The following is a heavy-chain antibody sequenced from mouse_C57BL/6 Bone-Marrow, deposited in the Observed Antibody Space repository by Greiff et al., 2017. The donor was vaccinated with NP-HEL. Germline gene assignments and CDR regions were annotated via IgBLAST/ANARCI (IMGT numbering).Heavy chain of an antibody. D-gene: IGHD1-1*01. CDR3: VRHVGYGSSFAY. CDR2: IRSKSNNYAT. V-gene: IGHV10-1*01. CDR1: GFSFNTYA. J-gene: IGHJ3*01. Sequence: EVQLVESGGGLVQPKGSLKLSCAASGFSFNTYAMNWVRQAPGKGLEWVARIRSKSNNYATYYADSVKDRFTISRDDSESMLYLQMNNLKTEDTAMYYCVRHVGYGSSFAYWGQGTLVTVSA.